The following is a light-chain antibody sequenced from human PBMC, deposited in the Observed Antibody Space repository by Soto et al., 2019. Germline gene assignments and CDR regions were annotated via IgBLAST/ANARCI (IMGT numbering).Light chain of an antibody. CDR3: QQYDSFSVT. J-gene: IGKJ1*01. CDR2: DAS. V-gene: IGKV1-5*01. Sequence: DIHMTQSPSSLSVSVGDRVTITCRTSQNINAWLAWYQQRPGQAPKLLIYDASTVQSGVPSRFSGSGSGTEFTLTISSLQPDDFTTYYCQQYDSFSVTFGQGTKVDIK. CDR1: QNINAW.